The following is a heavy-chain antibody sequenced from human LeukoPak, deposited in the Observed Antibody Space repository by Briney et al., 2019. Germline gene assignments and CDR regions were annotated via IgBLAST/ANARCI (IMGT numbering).Heavy chain of an antibody. D-gene: IGHD4-17*01. V-gene: IGHV4-39*01. J-gene: IGHJ4*02. CDR3: TMTTVTTVPL. Sequence: PSETLSLTCTVSGGSISSSSYYWGWIRQPPGKGLEWIGSIYYSGSTYYNPSLKSRVTISVDTSKNQFSLKLSSVTAADTAVYYCTMTTVTTVPLWGQGTLVTVSS. CDR2: IYYSGST. CDR1: GGSISSSSYY.